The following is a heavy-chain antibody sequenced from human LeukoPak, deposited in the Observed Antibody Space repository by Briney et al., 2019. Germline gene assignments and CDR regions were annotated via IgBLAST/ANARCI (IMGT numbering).Heavy chain of an antibody. CDR1: GFTFSSYW. CDR3: ARVKWGVAVGATEDY. CDR2: IKKDGSEI. J-gene: IGHJ4*02. V-gene: IGHV3-7*01. D-gene: IGHD1-26*01. Sequence: PGGSLRLSCAASGFTFSSYWMSWVRQAPGKGLEWVANIKKDGSEIYYVHSVKGRFTISRDNAKNSLYLQMNSLRAEDTAVYYCARVKWGVAVGATEDYWGQGTLVTASS.